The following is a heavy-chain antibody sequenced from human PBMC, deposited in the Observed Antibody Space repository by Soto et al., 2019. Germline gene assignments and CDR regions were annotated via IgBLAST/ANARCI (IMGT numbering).Heavy chain of an antibody. CDR2: TYYRSKWYN. Sequence: SQTLSLTCAISGDSVSSNSASWNLIRQSPSRGLEWLGRTYYRSKWYNDYAVSVKSRITINPDTSKNQFSLQLNSVTPEDTAVYYCARGESISVAWFDYWGQGTLVTVYS. D-gene: IGHD6-19*01. CDR1: GDSVSSNSAS. J-gene: IGHJ4*02. CDR3: ARGESISVAWFDY. V-gene: IGHV6-1*01.